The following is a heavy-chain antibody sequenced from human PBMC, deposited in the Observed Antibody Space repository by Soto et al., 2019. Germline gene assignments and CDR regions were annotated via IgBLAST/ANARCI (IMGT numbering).Heavy chain of an antibody. CDR1: GFTFSGYA. D-gene: IGHD4-17*01. CDR3: AKNRGRVTTSLLFDY. Sequence: EVQLLESGGDLVQPGRSLRLSCAASGFTFSGYAMSWVRQAPGKGLEWVSVIHGGGNSAYYPDSVKGQFTISRDNSKNTLYLQMSSLRGEDTAVYYCAKNRGRVTTSLLFDYWGQGTLVTVSS. V-gene: IGHV3-23*01. CDR2: IHGGGNSA. J-gene: IGHJ4*02.